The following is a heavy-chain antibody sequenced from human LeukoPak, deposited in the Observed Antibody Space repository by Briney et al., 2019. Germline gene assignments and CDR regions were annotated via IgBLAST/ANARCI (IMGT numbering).Heavy chain of an antibody. CDR2: IYPGDSDP. D-gene: IGHD6-13*01. Sequence: GESLKISFKGSGXIFTTYWIGWVRQMPGKGLEWMWIIYPGDSDPRYSPSFQGQVTISADKSISTAYLQWSSLKASDSAMYYCVRHGLGSSWFGFDYWGQGTLVTVSS. J-gene: IGHJ4*02. V-gene: IGHV5-51*01. CDR3: VRHGLGSSWFGFDY. CDR1: GXIFTTYW.